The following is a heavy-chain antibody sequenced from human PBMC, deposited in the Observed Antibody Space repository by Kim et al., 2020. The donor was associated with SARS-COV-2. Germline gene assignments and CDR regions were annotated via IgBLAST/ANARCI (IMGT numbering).Heavy chain of an antibody. V-gene: IGHV1-69*13. D-gene: IGHD6-19*01. CDR3: ARDRRVAGPKTGWFDP. Sequence: SVKVSCKASGGTFSSYAISWVRQAPGQGLEWMGGIIPIFGTANYAQKFQGRVTITADESTSTAYMELSSLRSEDTAVYYCARDRRVAGPKTGWFDPWGQGTLVTVSS. CDR2: IIPIFGTA. CDR1: GGTFSSYA. J-gene: IGHJ5*02.